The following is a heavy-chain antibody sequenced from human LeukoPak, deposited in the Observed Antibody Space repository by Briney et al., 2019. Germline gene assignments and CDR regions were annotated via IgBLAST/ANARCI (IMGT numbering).Heavy chain of an antibody. CDR3: ARDQALGYGWPTVLAIDI. CDR1: GGSISSYY. V-gene: IGHV4-4*07. Sequence: SETLSLTCTVSGGSISSYYWSWIRQPAGKGLEWIGRIYTSGTTTYNPSLKSRVTISVDTSKNQFSLELRSLTAADTAIYYCARDQALGYGWPTVLAIDIWGQGTMVTVSS. CDR2: IYTSGTT. J-gene: IGHJ3*02. D-gene: IGHD6-19*01.